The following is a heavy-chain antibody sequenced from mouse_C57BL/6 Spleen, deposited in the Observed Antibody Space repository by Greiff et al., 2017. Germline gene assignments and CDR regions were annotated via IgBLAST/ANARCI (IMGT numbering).Heavy chain of an antibody. CDR3: AVYYGSSWNAMDY. CDR1: GFTFSDYG. J-gene: IGHJ4*01. CDR2: ISSGSSTI. D-gene: IGHD1-1*01. V-gene: IGHV5-17*01. Sequence: EVKLMESGGGLVKPGGSLKLSCAASGFTFSDYGMHWVRQAPEKGLEWVAYISSGSSTIYYADTVKGRFTISRDNAKNTLFLQMTSLRSEDTAMYYCAVYYGSSWNAMDYWGQGTSVTVSS.